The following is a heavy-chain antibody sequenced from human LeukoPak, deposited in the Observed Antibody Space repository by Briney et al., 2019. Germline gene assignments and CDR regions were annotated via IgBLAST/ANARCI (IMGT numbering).Heavy chain of an antibody. CDR3: ARFSHYYGMEV. CDR2: IYYSGST. J-gene: IGHJ6*02. V-gene: IGHV4-59*01. CDR1: GDSINNYY. Sequence: PSETLSPTCTVSGDSINNYYWSWIRQPPGKGLGWIGYIYYSGSTNYNPSLKSRVTVSVDTSENQFSLKLSSVTAADTAVYYCARFSHYYGMEVWGQGTTVTVSS.